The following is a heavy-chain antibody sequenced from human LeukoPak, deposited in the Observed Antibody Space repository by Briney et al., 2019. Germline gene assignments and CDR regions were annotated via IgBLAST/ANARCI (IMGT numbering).Heavy chain of an antibody. CDR1: GFTFSSYD. Sequence: GGSLRLSCAASGFTFSSYDMHWVRQATGKGLEWVSAIGTAGDPYYPGSVKGRFTISRENAENSLYLQMNSLRAGDTAVYYCARDRGYCSSTSCYYYDMDVWGKGTTVTVSS. CDR3: ARDRGYCSSTSCYYYDMDV. V-gene: IGHV3-13*05. D-gene: IGHD2-2*01. CDR2: IGTAGDP. J-gene: IGHJ6*04.